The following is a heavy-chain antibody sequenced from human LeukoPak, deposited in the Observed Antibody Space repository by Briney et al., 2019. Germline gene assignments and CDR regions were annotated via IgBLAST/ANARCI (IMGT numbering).Heavy chain of an antibody. CDR2: ISYDGSSK. J-gene: IGHJ4*02. Sequence: PGGSLRLSCGVSGFTFSSYAMHWVRQAPGKGLEWVAVISYDGSSKYYADSVKGRFTISRDNSKNTLYLQMNSLRDEDTAVYHCARVVASGWYSMDYWGQGTLVTLSS. CDR3: ARVVASGWYSMDY. CDR1: GFTFSSYA. V-gene: IGHV3-30-3*01. D-gene: IGHD6-19*01.